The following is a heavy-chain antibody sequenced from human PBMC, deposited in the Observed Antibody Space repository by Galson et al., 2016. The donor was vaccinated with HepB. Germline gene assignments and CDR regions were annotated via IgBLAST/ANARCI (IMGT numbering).Heavy chain of an antibody. V-gene: IGHV3-9*01. CDR3: ARDPRYNILTGYYNA. CDR1: GFTFDDYT. D-gene: IGHD3-9*01. CDR2: ISWNSNNI. Sequence: SLRLSCAASGFTFDDYTMHWVRQAPGRGLEWVSGISWNSNNIGYEDSVKGRFTISRDNAKNSLFLQMNSLRPEDTAFYYCARDPRYNILTGYYNAWGQGTLVAVSS. J-gene: IGHJ5*02.